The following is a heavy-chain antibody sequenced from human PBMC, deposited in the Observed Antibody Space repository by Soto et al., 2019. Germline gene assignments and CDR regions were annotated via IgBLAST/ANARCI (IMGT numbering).Heavy chain of an antibody. CDR3: ARASTPDSTGYDY. CDR2: SRNRVKSFTT. Sequence: EVQLVESGGGLVQPGGSLRLSCAASGFTLSDHYLDWVRQAAGKGLEWVGRSRNRVKSFTTAYAASVRGSFTFSRDDSTNSLYLQMNPLKTDDTAVYYCARASTPDSTGYDYWGQGTLVTVSS. CDR1: GFTLSDHY. D-gene: IGHD3-3*01. J-gene: IGHJ4*02. V-gene: IGHV3-72*01.